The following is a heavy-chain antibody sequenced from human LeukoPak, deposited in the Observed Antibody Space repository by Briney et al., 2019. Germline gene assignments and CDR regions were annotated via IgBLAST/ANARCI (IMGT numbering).Heavy chain of an antibody. J-gene: IGHJ4*02. CDR3: ASDFGDY. D-gene: IGHD3-10*01. V-gene: IGHV4-59*01. CDR1: GGSFSGYY. CDR2: IYYSGST. Sequence: PSETLSLTCAVYGGSFSGYYWSWIRQPPGKGLEWIGYIYYSGSTNYNPSLKSRVTISVDTSKNQFSLKLRSVTAADTAVYYCASDFGDYWGQGILVTVSS.